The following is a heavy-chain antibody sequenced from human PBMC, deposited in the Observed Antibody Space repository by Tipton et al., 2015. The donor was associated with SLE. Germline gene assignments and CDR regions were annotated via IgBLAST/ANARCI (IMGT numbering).Heavy chain of an antibody. CDR3: ARAPGLERSFYYYYYMDV. V-gene: IGHV4-34*01. Sequence: TLSLTCAVYGGSFSGYYWNWIRQPPGKGLEWIGEINHRGSTNNNPSLKSRVTISVDTSKNQFSLKLSSVTAADTAVYYCARAPGLERSFYYYYYMDVWDKGTTVTVSS. J-gene: IGHJ6*03. CDR1: GGSFSGYY. CDR2: INHRGST. D-gene: IGHD1-1*01.